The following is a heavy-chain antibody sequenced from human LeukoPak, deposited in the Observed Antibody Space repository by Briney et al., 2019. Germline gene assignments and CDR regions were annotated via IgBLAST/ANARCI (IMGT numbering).Heavy chain of an antibody. CDR1: GGSIGSYY. D-gene: IGHD5-12*01. CDR3: ARGGSGYALNWFDP. J-gene: IGHJ5*02. V-gene: IGHV4-59*01. CDR2: ISYSGST. Sequence: PSETLSLTCTVSGGSIGSYYWSWIRQPLGKGLEWIGHISYSGSTNYNPSLKSRVTISVDTSKNQFSLKLSSVTAADTAVYYCARGGSGYALNWFDPWGQGTLVTVSS.